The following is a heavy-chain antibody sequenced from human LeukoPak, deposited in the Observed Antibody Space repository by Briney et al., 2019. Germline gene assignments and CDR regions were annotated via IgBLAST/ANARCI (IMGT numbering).Heavy chain of an antibody. CDR3: ARDSGSGWPIDY. CDR1: GGSISSYY. J-gene: IGHJ4*02. D-gene: IGHD6-19*01. V-gene: IGHV4-59*12. Sequence: PSETLSLTCTVSGGSISSYYWGWIRQPPGKGLEWIGYIYYSGSTNYNPSLKSRVTISVDTSKNQFSLKLSSVTAADTAVYYCARDSGSGWPIDYWGQGTLVTVSS. CDR2: IYYSGST.